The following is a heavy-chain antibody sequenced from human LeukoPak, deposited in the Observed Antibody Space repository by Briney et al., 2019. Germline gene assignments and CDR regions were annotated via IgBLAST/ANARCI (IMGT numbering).Heavy chain of an antibody. CDR2: INAGYGNT. CDR3: ARSLSGSHLYFDY. J-gene: IGHJ4*02. V-gene: IGHV1-3*01. CDR1: GYTFINCT. Sequence: ASVTVSCKASGYTFINCTLHWVRQAPGQRLEWMGWINAGYGNTKYSQKFQGRVTITTDTSASTAYMDLSSLRSEDTAVYYCARSLSGSHLYFDYWGQGTLVTVSS. D-gene: IGHD1-26*01.